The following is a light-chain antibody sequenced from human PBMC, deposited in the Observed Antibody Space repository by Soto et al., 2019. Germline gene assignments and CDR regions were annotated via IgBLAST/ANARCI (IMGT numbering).Light chain of an antibody. CDR1: QSVNNW. CDR2: DAS. CDR3: QQQNT. J-gene: IGKJ2*01. Sequence: DIQMTQSPSTLSASIGDRVTITCRASQSVNNWLAWYQQKPGKAPKLLIFDASTLEVGVPSRFSGSGSGTEFTLTISSLQPDDFVTYYCQQQNTFGQGTKLEIK. V-gene: IGKV1-5*01.